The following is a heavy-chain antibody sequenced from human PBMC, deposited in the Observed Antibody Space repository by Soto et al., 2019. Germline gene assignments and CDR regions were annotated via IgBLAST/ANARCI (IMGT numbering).Heavy chain of an antibody. CDR1: GGSISSGGYY. CDR3: ARGGRRSPGMDV. J-gene: IGHJ6*02. CDR2: IYYSGST. V-gene: IGHV4-31*03. Sequence: QVQLQESGPGLVKPSQTLSLTCTVSGGSISSGGYYWSWIRQHPGKGLEWIGYIYYSGSTYYNPSLKSRVTISVDTSKNQVSLKLSSVSAADTAVYYCARGGRRSPGMDVWGQGTTVTVSS.